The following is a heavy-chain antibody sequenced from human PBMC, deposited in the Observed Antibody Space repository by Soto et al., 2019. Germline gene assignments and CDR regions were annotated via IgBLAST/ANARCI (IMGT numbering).Heavy chain of an antibody. V-gene: IGHV3-30*18. CDR3: AKDQLYCSSTSCYDDP. CDR1: GFHFSSYG. J-gene: IGHJ5*02. CDR2: ISDDGSNK. Sequence: QVQLVESGGGVVQPGRSLRLSCAASGFHFSSYGMHWVRQAPGKGLEWGAVISDDGSNKYYADSVKGRFTISRDNSKNTLDLQMNSLRAEDTAVYYCAKDQLYCSSTSCYDDPWGQGTLVTVSS. D-gene: IGHD2-2*01.